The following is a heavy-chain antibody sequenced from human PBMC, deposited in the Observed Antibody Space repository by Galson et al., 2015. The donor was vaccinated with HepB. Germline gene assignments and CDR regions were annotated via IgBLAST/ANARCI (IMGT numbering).Heavy chain of an antibody. V-gene: IGHV3-7*01. Sequence: SLRLSCAASGFTFSSYWMSWVRQAPGKGLEWVANIKQDGSEKYYVDSVKGRFTISRDNAKNSLYLQMNSLRAEDTAVYYCARDPNSRFNWNDVYYYSYGMDVWGQGTTVTASS. J-gene: IGHJ6*02. D-gene: IGHD1-1*01. CDR3: ARDPNSRFNWNDVYYYSYGMDV. CDR1: GFTFSSYW. CDR2: IKQDGSEK.